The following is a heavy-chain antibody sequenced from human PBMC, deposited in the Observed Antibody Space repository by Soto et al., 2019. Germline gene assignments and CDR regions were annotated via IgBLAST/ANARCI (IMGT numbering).Heavy chain of an antibody. CDR3: ARQVDYFDY. V-gene: IGHV4-39*01. CDR2: IYYSGRT. CDR1: GGSITTNGHY. J-gene: IGHJ4*02. D-gene: IGHD2-15*01. Sequence: SETLSLTCTFSGGSITTNGHYLAWIRQPPGEGLEWIGTIYYSGRTDYNPSLKSRVTISIDTSKKLFSLNLSSVTTADTAIYFCARQVDYFDYWGQGALVTVSS.